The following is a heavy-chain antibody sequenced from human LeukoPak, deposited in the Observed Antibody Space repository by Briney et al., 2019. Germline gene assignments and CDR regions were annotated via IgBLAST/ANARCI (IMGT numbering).Heavy chain of an antibody. Sequence: GGSLRLSCAVSGFSFSHVPMHWVRQAPGKGLEYVSAISSDGGSTYYADSVKGRFTISRDNSKDTLYLQMGSLTAEDTAVYYCARGLSGTRSWGQGTLVTVSS. J-gene: IGHJ5*02. V-gene: IGHV3-64*02. CDR2: ISSDGGST. D-gene: IGHD6-25*01. CDR3: ARGLSGTRS. CDR1: GFSFSHVP.